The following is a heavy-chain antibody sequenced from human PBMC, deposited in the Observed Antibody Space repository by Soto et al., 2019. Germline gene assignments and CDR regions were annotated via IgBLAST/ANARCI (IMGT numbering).Heavy chain of an antibody. D-gene: IGHD3-10*01. CDR2: INSDGSST. CDR3: ARELASYGLGAFDI. J-gene: IGHJ3*02. Sequence: GGSLRLSCAASGFTFSSYWMHWVRQAPGKGLVWVSRINSDGSSTSYADSVKGRFTISRDNAKNTLYLQMHSLRAEDTAVYYCARELASYGLGAFDIWGQGTMVT. V-gene: IGHV3-74*01. CDR1: GFTFSSYW.